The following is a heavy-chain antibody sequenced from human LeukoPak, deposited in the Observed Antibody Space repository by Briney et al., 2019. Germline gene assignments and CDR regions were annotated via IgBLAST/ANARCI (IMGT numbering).Heavy chain of an antibody. D-gene: IGHD1-7*01. CDR2: INHSGST. J-gene: IGHJ3*02. V-gene: IGHV4-34*01. CDR1: GGSFSGYY. Sequence: SETLSLTCAVYGGSFSGYYWSWIRQPPGKGLEWIGEINHSGSTNYNPSLKSRVTISVDTSKNQFSLKLSSVTAADTAVYYCARLEGNWNYRGAFDIWGQGTMVTVSS. CDR3: ARLEGNWNYRGAFDI.